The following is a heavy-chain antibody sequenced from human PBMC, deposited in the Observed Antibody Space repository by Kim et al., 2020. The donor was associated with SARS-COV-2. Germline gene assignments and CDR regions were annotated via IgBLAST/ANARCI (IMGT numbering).Heavy chain of an antibody. D-gene: IGHD4-17*01. CDR1: GFTFSIYG. V-gene: IGHV3-33*01. CDR3: VRDWYGDTGD. J-gene: IGHJ4*02. CDR2: IYYDGSTE. Sequence: GGSLRLSCAASGFTFSIYGMHWVRQAPGKGLEWVAFIYYDGSTEYYADSVKGRFTISRDNSKNTLYLQMNSLRAEDTAVYYCVRDWYGDTGDWGQGTLVT.